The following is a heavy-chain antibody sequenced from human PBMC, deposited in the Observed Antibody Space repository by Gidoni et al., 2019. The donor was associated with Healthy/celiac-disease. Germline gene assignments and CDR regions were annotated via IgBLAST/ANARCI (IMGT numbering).Heavy chain of an antibody. CDR2: ISSSSSYT. V-gene: IGHV3-11*05. D-gene: IGHD3-22*01. CDR1: GFTFSDYY. J-gene: IGHJ4*02. CDR3: ARAAIHYYDSSGYYYNY. Sequence: QVQLVVSGGGLVKPGGSLRLSCAASGFTFSDYYRGGIRQAPGKGLEWVSYISSSSSYTNYADSVKGRFTISRDNAKNSLYLQMNSLRAEDTAVYYCARAAIHYYDSSGYYYNYWGQGTLVTVSS.